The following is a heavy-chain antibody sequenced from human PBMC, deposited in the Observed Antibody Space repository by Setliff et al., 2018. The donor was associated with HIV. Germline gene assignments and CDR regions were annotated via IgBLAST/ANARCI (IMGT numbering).Heavy chain of an antibody. Sequence: GASVKVSCKVSGGTFSSYAINWVRQAPGQGLEWMGGSIPILGIPNYAQKFQGRVTITTDESTNTAYMELSSLRSEDTAVYYCARDSGVSSGWKNWFDSWGQGTLVTVSS. J-gene: IGHJ5*01. V-gene: IGHV1-69*10. CDR1: GGTFSSYA. CDR2: SIPILGIP. D-gene: IGHD6-19*01. CDR3: ARDSGVSSGWKNWFDS.